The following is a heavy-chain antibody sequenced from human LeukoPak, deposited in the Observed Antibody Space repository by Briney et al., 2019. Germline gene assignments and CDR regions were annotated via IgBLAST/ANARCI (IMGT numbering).Heavy chain of an antibody. V-gene: IGHV1-69*02. CDR3: ARAGGNYCSSTSCFQSDV. D-gene: IGHD2-2*01. CDR2: IIPILGVA. CDR1: GGTFSSYT. Sequence: SVKVSCKASGGTFSSYTISWVRQAPGQGLEWMGRIIPILGVANYAQKFQGRVTITADKSTSTAYMELSSLRSEDTAVYYCARAGGNYCSSTSCFQSDVWGQGTLVTVSS. J-gene: IGHJ4*02.